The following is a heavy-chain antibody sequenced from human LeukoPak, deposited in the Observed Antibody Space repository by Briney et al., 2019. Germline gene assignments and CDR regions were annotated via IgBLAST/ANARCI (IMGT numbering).Heavy chain of an antibody. CDR1: GYTFTNYW. Sequence: GESLKISCKGAGYTFTNYWIGWVRQMPGKGLEWMGIMHPGDSNTRYSPSFQGQVTISVDKSISTAYLQWSSLKASDTAMYYCVRQEGGAGWGYYGVDVWGQGATVTVSS. CDR3: VRQEGGAGWGYYGVDV. CDR2: MHPGDSNT. D-gene: IGHD2-21*01. V-gene: IGHV5-51*01. J-gene: IGHJ6*02.